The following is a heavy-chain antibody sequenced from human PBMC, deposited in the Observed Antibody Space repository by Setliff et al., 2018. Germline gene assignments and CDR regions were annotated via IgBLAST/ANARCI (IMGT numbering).Heavy chain of an antibody. CDR1: GFTFTSAV. J-gene: IGHJ5*02. V-gene: IGHV3-23*01. CDR2: VTAFGGTT. D-gene: IGHD2-15*01. Sequence: GGSLRLSCTASGFTFTSAVMTWFRQAPGKGLEWVSAVTAFGGTTYDADSVKGRFTTSRDNSKNTIYLQMNNLGVDDTAIYYCVRRVAGKGWFDPWGQGALVTVSS. CDR3: VRRVAGKGWFDP.